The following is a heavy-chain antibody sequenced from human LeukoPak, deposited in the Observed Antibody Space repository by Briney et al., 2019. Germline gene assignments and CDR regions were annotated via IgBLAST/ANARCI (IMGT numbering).Heavy chain of an antibody. CDR1: GFTVSGDY. J-gene: IGHJ4*02. D-gene: IGHD1-26*01. Sequence: GGSLRLSCAVSGFTVSGDYMSWVRQAPGKGLEWVSVIYSGGSTYYADSVKGRFTISRDNSKNTLYLQMNSLRAEDTAVYYCAKDGTIVGATNDYWGQGTLVTVSS. V-gene: IGHV3-53*01. CDR3: AKDGTIVGATNDY. CDR2: IYSGGST.